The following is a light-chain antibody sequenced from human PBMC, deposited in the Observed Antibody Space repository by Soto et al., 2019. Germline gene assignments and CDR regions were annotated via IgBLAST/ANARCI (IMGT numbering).Light chain of an antibody. CDR1: QSVRSED. V-gene: IGKV3-20*01. Sequence: EIVWTQSPDTRSLSPGQRATLSCRASQSVRSEDFAWYQQKPGQAPRVIVFGVSTRATGVPDRFSGSGSGKDCTLTISRLETEDFELYYCQQYGNLPLTGGGGTKVEIK. CDR3: QQYGNLPLT. CDR2: GVS. J-gene: IGKJ4*01.